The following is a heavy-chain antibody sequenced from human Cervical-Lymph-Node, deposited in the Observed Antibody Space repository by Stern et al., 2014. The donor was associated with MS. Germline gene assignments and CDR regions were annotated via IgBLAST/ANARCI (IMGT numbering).Heavy chain of an antibody. CDR2: MNPNNANT. Sequence: DHLVESGSQVRKPGASVKVSCQASGYTFISYDIFWVRQATGQGLEWMGWMNPNNANTGHAQKFQGRVTMTRNISISTAYMELSSLRSDDTAVYYCVRGGFSYGYGLDAWGQGTAVIVSS. CDR1: GYTFISYD. V-gene: IGHV1-8*01. CDR3: VRGGFSYGYGLDA. D-gene: IGHD5-18*01. J-gene: IGHJ6*02.